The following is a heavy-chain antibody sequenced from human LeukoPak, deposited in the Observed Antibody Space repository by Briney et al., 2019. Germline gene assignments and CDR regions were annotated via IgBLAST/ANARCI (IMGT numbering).Heavy chain of an antibody. CDR2: ISYDGSNK. Sequence: GGSLRLSCAASGLTFSSYGMHWVRQAPGKGLEWVAVISYDGSNKYYADSVKGRFTISRDNSKNTLYLQMNSLRAEDTAVYYCAKDKIGYSSSWYPIFDYWGQGTLVTVSS. V-gene: IGHV3-30*18. CDR3: AKDKIGYSSSWYPIFDY. D-gene: IGHD6-13*01. J-gene: IGHJ4*02. CDR1: GLTFSSYG.